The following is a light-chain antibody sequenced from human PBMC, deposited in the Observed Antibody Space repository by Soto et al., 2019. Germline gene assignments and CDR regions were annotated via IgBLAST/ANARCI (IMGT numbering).Light chain of an antibody. V-gene: IGKV2-28*01. CDR3: MQARQTPCT. CDR1: QSLLHSNGNNS. Sequence: DIVMTQSPRYRPVTPGEPASISCRSSQSLLHSNGNNSLDWYLQKPGQSPQLLIYLGSTRAYGGPDRCSSSRADTNFTLNITRVEAADVCIYYCMQARQTPCTFGQGTKLEVK. J-gene: IGKJ2*02. CDR2: LGS.